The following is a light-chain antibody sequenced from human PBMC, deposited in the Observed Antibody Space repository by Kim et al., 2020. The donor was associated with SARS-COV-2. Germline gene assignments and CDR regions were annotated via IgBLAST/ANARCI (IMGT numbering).Light chain of an antibody. V-gene: IGKV3-11*01. Sequence: PEERATLSSRSRQSVATYLAWYQQKPGQAPRLLIYDASKGATGIPARFRGSGSGTDFTLTIGTLVPEDSAVYYCQQRGNFGQGTRLEIK. CDR2: DAS. CDR1: QSVATY. J-gene: IGKJ5*01. CDR3: QQRGN.